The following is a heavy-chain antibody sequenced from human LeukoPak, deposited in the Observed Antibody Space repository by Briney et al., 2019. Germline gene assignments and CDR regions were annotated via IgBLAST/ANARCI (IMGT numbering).Heavy chain of an antibody. CDR3: ARGYYDFWTRYTWFDP. CDR1: GYTFTSYY. D-gene: IGHD3-3*01. Sequence: GASVKVSCKASGYTFTSYYMHWVRQAPGQGLEWMGIINPSGGSTSYAQKFQGRVTMTSDTSTSTVYMELSSLRSEDTAVYYCARGYYDFWTRYTWFDPWGQGTLVTVSS. V-gene: IGHV1-46*01. J-gene: IGHJ5*02. CDR2: INPSGGST.